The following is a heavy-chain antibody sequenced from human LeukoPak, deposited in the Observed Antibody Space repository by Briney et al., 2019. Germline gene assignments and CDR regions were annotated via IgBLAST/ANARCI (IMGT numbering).Heavy chain of an antibody. CDR3: AKSAYGSGSYYIDY. CDR2: ISGSGGST. D-gene: IGHD3-10*01. Sequence: GGSLRLSCAASGFTFSSYAMSWVRQAPGKGLEWVSAISGSGGSTYYADSVKGRFTISRDNSKNTLYLQMNSLRAGDTAVYYCAKSAYGSGSYYIDYWGQGTLVTVSS. CDR1: GFTFSSYA. J-gene: IGHJ4*02. V-gene: IGHV3-23*01.